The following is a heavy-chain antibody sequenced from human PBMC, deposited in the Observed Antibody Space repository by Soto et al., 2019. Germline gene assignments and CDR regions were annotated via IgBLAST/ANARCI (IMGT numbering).Heavy chain of an antibody. CDR2: IYYSGST. CDR3: ARAYGDYVFDY. J-gene: IGHJ4*02. CDR1: GGSISSYY. V-gene: IGHV4-59*01. D-gene: IGHD4-17*01. Sequence: QVQLQESGPGLVKPSETLSLTCTVSGGSISSYYWSWIRQPPGKGLEWIGYIYYSGSTNYNPSLNSLVTISVDTSKIQFSLKLSSVPAADTAVYYCARAYGDYVFDYWAQGTLVTVSS.